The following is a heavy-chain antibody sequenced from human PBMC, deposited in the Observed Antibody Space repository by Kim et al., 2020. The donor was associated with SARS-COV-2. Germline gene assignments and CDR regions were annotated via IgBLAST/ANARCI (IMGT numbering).Heavy chain of an antibody. CDR3: ASGAYGVVILPPLDY. D-gene: IGHD3-3*01. J-gene: IGHJ4*02. V-gene: IGHV3-66*01. Sequence: DSLKGRFTISRGNSKNTLYLQMNSLRAEDTAVYYCASGAYGVVILPPLDYWGQGTLVTVSS.